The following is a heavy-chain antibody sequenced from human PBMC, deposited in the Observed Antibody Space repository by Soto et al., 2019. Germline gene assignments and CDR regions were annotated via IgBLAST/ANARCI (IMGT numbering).Heavy chain of an antibody. D-gene: IGHD6-19*01. CDR3: AREGSSGWILRDDY. CDR2: IIPILGIA. J-gene: IGHJ4*02. CDR1: GGTFSSYT. V-gene: IGHV1-69*04. Sequence: SVKVSCKASGGTFSSYTISWVRQAPGQGLEWMGRIIPILGIANYAQKFQGRVTITADKSTSTAYMELSSLRSEDTAVYYCAREGSSGWILRDDYWGQGTLVTVS.